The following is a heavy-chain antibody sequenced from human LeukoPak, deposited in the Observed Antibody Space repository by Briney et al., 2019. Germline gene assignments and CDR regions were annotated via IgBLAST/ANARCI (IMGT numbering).Heavy chain of an antibody. CDR3: ARDPYCSGGSCYDY. Sequence: ASVKVSCKASAYSFTDYYIHWVRQAPGQGLEWMGRINPNTGVTDYAQIFKGRVTMTRDTSISTAYMELSRLRSDDTAVYYCARDPYCSGGSCYDYWGQGTLVTVSS. J-gene: IGHJ4*02. D-gene: IGHD2-15*01. CDR1: AYSFTDYY. CDR2: INPNTGVT. V-gene: IGHV1-2*06.